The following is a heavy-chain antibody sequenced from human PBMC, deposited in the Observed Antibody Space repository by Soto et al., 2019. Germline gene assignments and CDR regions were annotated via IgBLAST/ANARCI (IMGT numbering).Heavy chain of an antibody. CDR3: ARGLSSPSAAGV. Sequence: QLQLQESGPGLVKPSETLSLTCAVSGGSVSSGGNYWGWIRQSPGKGLEWIGSVHDTGTTHYNPSLTSRVPISVDTSKNQFSLNVTSVTAADTAVYYCARGLSSPSAAGVWGQGTLVTVSS. V-gene: IGHV4-39*01. D-gene: IGHD6-6*01. CDR1: GGSVSSGGNY. J-gene: IGHJ4*02. CDR2: VHDTGTT.